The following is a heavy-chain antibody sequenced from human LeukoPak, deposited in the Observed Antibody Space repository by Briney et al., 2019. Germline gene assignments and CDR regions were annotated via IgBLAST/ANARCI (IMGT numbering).Heavy chain of an antibody. CDR2: TRNKANSYTT. V-gene: IGHV3-72*01. CDR3: ARARSITMVRGVITTRDFDY. Sequence: PGGSLRLSCAASGFTFSSYAMSWVRQAPGKGLEWVGRTRNKANSYTTEYAASVKGRFTISRDDSKNSLYLQMNSLKTEDTAVYYCARARSITMVRGVITTRDFDYWGQGTLVTVSS. J-gene: IGHJ4*02. CDR1: GFTFSSYA. D-gene: IGHD3-10*01.